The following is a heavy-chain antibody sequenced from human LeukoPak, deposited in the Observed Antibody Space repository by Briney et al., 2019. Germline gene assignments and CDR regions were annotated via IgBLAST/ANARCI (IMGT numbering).Heavy chain of an antibody. V-gene: IGHV3-48*02. CDR3: ARGRATGRSGGDY. J-gene: IGHJ4*02. Sequence: GGSLRLSCAASGFPFSTYAMNWVRQAPGKGLEWVSYISSGSSSIYYADSVKGRFTISRDNAENSLYLQMNSLRDEDTAVYYCARGRATGRSGGDYWGQGTLVTVSS. D-gene: IGHD3-9*01. CDR1: GFPFSTYA. CDR2: ISSGSSSI.